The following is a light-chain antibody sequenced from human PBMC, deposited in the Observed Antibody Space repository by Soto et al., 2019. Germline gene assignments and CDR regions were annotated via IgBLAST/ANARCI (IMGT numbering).Light chain of an antibody. CDR3: QQSYSTPIT. J-gene: IGKJ5*01. CDR2: AAS. Sequence: DIQMTQSPSSLSASVEDRVLITCRARQSISNHLNWYQQNPGKAPKLLIFAASSLQGGVPSRFSGSGSGTDFTLTIGSLQPDDFATYYCQQSYSTPITFGQGTRLEIK. CDR1: QSISNH. V-gene: IGKV1-39*01.